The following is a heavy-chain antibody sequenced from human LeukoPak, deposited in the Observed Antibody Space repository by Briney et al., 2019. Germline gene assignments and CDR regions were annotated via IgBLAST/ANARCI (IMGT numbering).Heavy chain of an antibody. J-gene: IGHJ4*02. CDR1: GYRFTSYG. D-gene: IGHD2-21*01. CDR2: MNPNSGNT. CDR3: ARGIGVQSYSLGY. V-gene: IGHV1-8*01. Sequence: ASVKVSCKASGYRFTSYGMNWVRQATGQGLEWTGWMNPNSGNTGYALKFQGRVTMTRNTSISTAYMELSSLTSEDTAVYYCARGIGVQSYSLGYWGQGTLVTVSS.